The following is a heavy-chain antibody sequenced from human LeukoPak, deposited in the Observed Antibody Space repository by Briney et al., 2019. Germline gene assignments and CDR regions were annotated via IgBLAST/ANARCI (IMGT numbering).Heavy chain of an antibody. Sequence: SETLSLTCTVSGGSIISYYWSWMRQPAGKGLEWIGRIYTSGSTNYNPSLKSRVTMSVDTSKNQFSLKLSSVTAADTAVYYCARVSPSGWSGYYCYYMDVWGKGTTVTVSS. D-gene: IGHD6-19*01. J-gene: IGHJ6*03. CDR3: ARVSPSGWSGYYCYYMDV. CDR1: GGSIISYY. CDR2: IYTSGST. V-gene: IGHV4-4*07.